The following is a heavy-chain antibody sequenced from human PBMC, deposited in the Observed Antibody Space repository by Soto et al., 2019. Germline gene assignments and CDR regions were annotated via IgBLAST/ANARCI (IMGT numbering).Heavy chain of an antibody. J-gene: IGHJ4*01. CDR2: VYYSGST. CDR3: ARTRMIESWIDY. V-gene: IGHV4-59*01. Sequence: QVQLQESGPGLMKPSETLSLTCDVSDDSISTYYWSWIRQPPGKRLEWIGYVYYSGSTLYNPSLESRVTLSIDMSKKQVSLKLSSVIAADTAVYYCARTRMIESWIDYWGHGTLVTVSS. D-gene: IGHD2-21*01. CDR1: DDSISTYY.